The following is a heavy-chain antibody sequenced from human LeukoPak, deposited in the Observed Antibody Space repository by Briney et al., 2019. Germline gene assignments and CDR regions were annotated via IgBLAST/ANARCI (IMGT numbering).Heavy chain of an antibody. Sequence: SVKVSCKASGGTFSSYAISWVRQAPGQGLEWMGGIIPIFGTANYAQKFQGRVTITADESTSTAYMELSSLRSEDTAVYYCAREDRITIFGVVSHDDAFDIWGQGTMVTVSS. CDR3: AREDRITIFGVVSHDDAFDI. CDR1: GGTFSSYA. V-gene: IGHV1-69*13. CDR2: IIPIFGTA. D-gene: IGHD3-3*01. J-gene: IGHJ3*02.